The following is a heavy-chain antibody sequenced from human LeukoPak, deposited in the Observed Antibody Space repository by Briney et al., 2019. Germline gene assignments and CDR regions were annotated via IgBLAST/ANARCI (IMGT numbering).Heavy chain of an antibody. J-gene: IGHJ6*02. V-gene: IGHV3-66*01. CDR3: ARGNIVYYYGMDV. Sequence: QPAGTLRLSCAASGFTVSSGFMSWVRQSPGPGLDWGSAVYACGGTHYADSVKGRFTISRDSSKNTLDLQMNNLRVEDTAVYYCARGNIVYYYGMDVWGQGTTVTVSS. CDR1: GFTVSSGF. CDR2: VYACGGT. D-gene: IGHD2/OR15-2a*01.